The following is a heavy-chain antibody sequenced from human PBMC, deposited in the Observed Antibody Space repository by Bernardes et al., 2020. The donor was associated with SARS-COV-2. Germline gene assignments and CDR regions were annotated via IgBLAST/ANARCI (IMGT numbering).Heavy chain of an antibody. CDR1: GFTFSTNW. CDR3: AKDSSDGGSGYYYGDKCGVDV. CDR2: IKGDGSLR. Sequence: GGSLRLSCAASGFTFSTNWMSWVRQAPGKGLEWVSNIKGDGSLRSSVDSVRGRFTVSRDNFKNMLYLQLNSLRAEDTAVYYCAKDSSDGGSGYYYGDKCGVDVWGQGTTVTVSS. J-gene: IGHJ6*02. V-gene: IGHV3-7*03. D-gene: IGHD3-22*01.